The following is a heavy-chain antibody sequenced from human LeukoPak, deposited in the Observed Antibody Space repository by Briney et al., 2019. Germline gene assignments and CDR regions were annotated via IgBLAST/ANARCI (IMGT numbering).Heavy chain of an antibody. J-gene: IGHJ4*02. D-gene: IGHD1-7*01. V-gene: IGHV3-7*04. Sequence: GGSLRLSCAASGFTFSNYWMSWVRQAPGKGLEWVANIKEDGSDKNYVDSVRGRFTISRGNAKNALYLQMNSLRAEDTAVYYCGREIPGGTTSLDCWGQGTVVTVSS. CDR3: GREIPGGTTSLDC. CDR2: IKEDGSDK. CDR1: GFTFSNYW.